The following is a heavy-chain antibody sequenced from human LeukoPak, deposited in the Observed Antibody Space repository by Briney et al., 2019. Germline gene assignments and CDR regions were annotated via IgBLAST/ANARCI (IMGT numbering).Heavy chain of an antibody. CDR2: ISAYNGNT. V-gene: IGHV1-18*01. D-gene: IGHD5-12*01. Sequence: GASVNVSCKASGYTFISYGISWVRQAPGQGLEWMGWISAYNGNTNYAQKLQGRVTMTTDTSTSTAYMELRSLRSDDTAVYYCARVSLGRLFDYWGQGTLVTVSS. J-gene: IGHJ4*02. CDR1: GYTFISYG. CDR3: ARVSLGRLFDY.